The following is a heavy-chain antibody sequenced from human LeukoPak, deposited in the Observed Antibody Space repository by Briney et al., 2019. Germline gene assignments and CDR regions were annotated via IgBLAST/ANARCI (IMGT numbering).Heavy chain of an antibody. CDR1: GYTFNTYG. CDR3: LRDAQRPRLTPDY. D-gene: IGHD6-25*01. CDR2: ISTYNGDI. Sequence: GSVKVSCKASGYTFNTYGISWVRQAPGQGLEWMGWISTYNGDIKYVQNLQGRVTMTTDTSTSTAYMELMSLRSDDTAVYYCLRDAQRPRLTPDYWGQGTLVTVSS. J-gene: IGHJ4*02. V-gene: IGHV1-18*01.